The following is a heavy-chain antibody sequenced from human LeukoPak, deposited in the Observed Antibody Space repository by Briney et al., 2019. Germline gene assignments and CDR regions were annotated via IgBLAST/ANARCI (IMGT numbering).Heavy chain of an antibody. Sequence: GGSLRLSCAASGFTVSSIYMSWVRQAPGKGLEWVSVIYSDGRTYYAGSVKGRFTVSRDNSKNTLYLQMNSLRAEDTAVYYCARASYYYQSSGYYGFDYWGQGTLVTVSS. CDR3: ARASYYYQSSGYYGFDY. CDR2: IYSDGRT. J-gene: IGHJ4*02. V-gene: IGHV3-53*01. D-gene: IGHD3-22*01. CDR1: GFTVSSIY.